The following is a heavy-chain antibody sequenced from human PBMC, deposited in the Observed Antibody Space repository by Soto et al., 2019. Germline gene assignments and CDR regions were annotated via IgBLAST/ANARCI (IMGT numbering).Heavy chain of an antibody. CDR3: ARVQGVVITWFDY. V-gene: IGHV3-48*01. CDR1: GFTFSSYS. J-gene: IGHJ4*02. D-gene: IGHD3-22*01. Sequence: PGGSLRLSCAASGFTFSSYSMNWVRQAPGKGLEWVSYISSSSSTIYYADSVKGRSTISRDNAKNSLYLQMNSLRAEDTAVYYCARVQGVVITWFDYWGQGTLVTVSS. CDR2: ISSSSSTI.